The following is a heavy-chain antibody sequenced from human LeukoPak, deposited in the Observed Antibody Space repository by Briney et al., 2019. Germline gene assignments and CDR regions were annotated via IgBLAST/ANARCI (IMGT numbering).Heavy chain of an antibody. CDR1: GGSISSGNYY. J-gene: IGHJ6*03. Sequence: SETLSLTCTVSGGSISSGNYYWSWIRQPAGKGLEWIGRIYTSGSTKYNPSLKSRVTISVDTSKNQFSLKLSSATAADTAVYYCARIRLNTKGNYMDVWGKGTTVTISS. D-gene: IGHD2-8*01. CDR2: IYTSGST. V-gene: IGHV4-61*02. CDR3: ARIRLNTKGNYMDV.